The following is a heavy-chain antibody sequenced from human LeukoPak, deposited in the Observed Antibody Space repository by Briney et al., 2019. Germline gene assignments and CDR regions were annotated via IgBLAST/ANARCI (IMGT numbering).Heavy chain of an antibody. J-gene: IGHJ5*02. D-gene: IGHD6-6*01. CDR3: AILQGYSSSSAWFDP. V-gene: IGHV1-69*04. CDR2: INPIFGIA. Sequence: PRASVKVSCKASGGTFSSYAISWVRQAPGQGLEWMGRINPIFGIANYAQKFQGRVTITADKSTSTAYMELSSLRSEDTAVYYCAILQGYSSSSAWFDPWGQGTLVTVSS. CDR1: GGTFSSYA.